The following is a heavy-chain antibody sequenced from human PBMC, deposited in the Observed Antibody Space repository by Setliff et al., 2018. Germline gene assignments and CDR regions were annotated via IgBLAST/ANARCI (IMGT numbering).Heavy chain of an antibody. CDR1: GFSHSNCW. V-gene: IGHV3-7*01. J-gene: IGHJ6*02. CDR3: ARVKPFAMDV. Sequence: PGGSLRLSCTASGFSHSNCWVSWVRQAPGKGLEWLASINPHASEKYYADSVKGRFTISRDNAKNSLSLQMNNLRTEDTAVYYCARVKPFAMDVWGQGTTVTVS. CDR2: INPHASEK.